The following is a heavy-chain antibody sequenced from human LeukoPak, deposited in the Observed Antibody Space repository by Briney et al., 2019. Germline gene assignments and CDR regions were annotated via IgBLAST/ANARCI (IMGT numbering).Heavy chain of an antibody. Sequence: ASVKVSCKASGYTFSSNAINWVRQAPGQGLEWMGWIDTNTGNPTYAQGLTGRFVFSLDISVSTAYLQINSLKAEDTGEYFCARGYDSSGFFSDWGQGTLVTVSS. CDR1: GYTFSSNA. D-gene: IGHD3-22*01. J-gene: IGHJ4*02. CDR3: ARGYDSSGFFSD. V-gene: IGHV7-4-1*02. CDR2: IDTNTGNP.